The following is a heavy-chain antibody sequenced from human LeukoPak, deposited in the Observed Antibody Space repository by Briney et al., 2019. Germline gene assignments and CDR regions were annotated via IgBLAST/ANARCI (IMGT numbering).Heavy chain of an antibody. CDR1: GLAVRTNH. CDR3: ARDLKYYGLDV. CDR2: TYSGGST. V-gene: IGHV3-53*01. J-gene: IGHJ6*02. Sequence: GGSLRLSCAASGLAVRTNHMSWVRKAPGKGLEWVSVTYSGGSTYYADSVKGRFTISRDTSKNTQYLQMNNLRVEDTAVYYCARDLKYYGLDVWGQGTTVTVSS.